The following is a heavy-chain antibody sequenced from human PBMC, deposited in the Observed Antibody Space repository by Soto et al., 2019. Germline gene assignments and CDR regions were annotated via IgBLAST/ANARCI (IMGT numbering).Heavy chain of an antibody. J-gene: IGHJ4*02. D-gene: IGHD2-2*01. CDR1: GFAFSTYE. CDR3: ARRYCSSTSCLIDY. V-gene: IGHV3-48*03. CDR2: ISSSGSTM. Sequence: LRLSCAASGFAFSTYEVNWVRHAPGKGLEWVSYISSSGSTMYYADSVQGRFTISRDNAKNSLYLQMNSLRAEDTAVYYCARRYCSSTSCLIDYWGQGTLVTVSS.